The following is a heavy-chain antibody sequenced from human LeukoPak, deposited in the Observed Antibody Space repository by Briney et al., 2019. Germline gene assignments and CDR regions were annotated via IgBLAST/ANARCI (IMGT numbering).Heavy chain of an antibody. J-gene: IGHJ6*02. V-gene: IGHV5-51*01. Sequence: GESLKISCKGSGNNFNTYWIGWVRLMPGKGLEWMGIIYPGDSDTRYSPSFQGQVTISADKSISTAYLQWSSLKASDTAFYYCARLLNFAMDVWGQGTTVTASS. CDR1: GNNFNTYW. D-gene: IGHD1-1*01. CDR3: ARLLNFAMDV. CDR2: IYPGDSDT.